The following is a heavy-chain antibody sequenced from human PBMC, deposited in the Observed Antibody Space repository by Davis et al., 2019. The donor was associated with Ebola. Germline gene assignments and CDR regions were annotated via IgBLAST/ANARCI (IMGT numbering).Heavy chain of an antibody. D-gene: IGHD7-27*01. CDR1: GFTFSSHT. CDR3: VRQPALGTFDY. Sequence: GESLKISCSASGFTFSSHTMHWVRQSPGKGLEYVSAIRSNGGDTRYADSVKGRFTISRDNSKNTLYLQMSSLRAEDTAVYYCVRQPALGTFDYWGQGSLVTVSS. V-gene: IGHV3-64D*06. CDR2: IRSNGGDT. J-gene: IGHJ4*02.